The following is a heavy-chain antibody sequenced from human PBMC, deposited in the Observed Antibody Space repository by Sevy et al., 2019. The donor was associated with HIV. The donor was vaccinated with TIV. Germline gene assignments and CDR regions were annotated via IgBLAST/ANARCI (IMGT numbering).Heavy chain of an antibody. CDR3: ARVPLHDDPWYCDH. J-gene: IGHJ4*01. CDR2: ISGTSRTT. V-gene: IGHV3-48*01. CDR1: GFSFDTYS. Sequence: GGYLRLSCGASGFSFDTYSMNWVRQAPGKGLEWISYISGTSRTTYYSDSVKGRFTISRDNAKNSLFLQLNSLRAEDTAVYYCARVPLHDDPWYCDHWGHGTLVTVSS. D-gene: IGHD2-15*01.